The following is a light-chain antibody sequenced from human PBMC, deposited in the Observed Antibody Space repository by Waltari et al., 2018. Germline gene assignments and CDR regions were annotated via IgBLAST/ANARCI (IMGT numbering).Light chain of an antibody. V-gene: IGKV1-5*03. Sequence: DVRLTQSPSTLSASVGDRVSITCRANQDISVWVAWYQPKPGQAPKLLIYKASTLQNGVPSRFSGSGSGTEFTLTITNLQPDDFATYYCQQYNDYFPFGGGTTVEI. J-gene: IGKJ4*01. CDR2: KAS. CDR3: QQYNDYFP. CDR1: QDISVW.